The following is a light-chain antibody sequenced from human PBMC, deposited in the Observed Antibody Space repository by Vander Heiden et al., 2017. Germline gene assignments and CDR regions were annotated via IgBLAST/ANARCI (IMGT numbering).Light chain of an antibody. J-gene: IGKJ1*01. V-gene: IGKV1-5*03. CDR3: LQDNSYFRT. CDR2: KAS. Sequence: DIQMTQSPSTLSASVGDRVTIPCRASQSISDRLAWYQQKPGKAPNLLIYKASSVESGVPSRFSGSGSGTEFTLTISSLQPEDFATYYCLQDNSYFRTFGPGTKVEIK. CDR1: QSISDR.